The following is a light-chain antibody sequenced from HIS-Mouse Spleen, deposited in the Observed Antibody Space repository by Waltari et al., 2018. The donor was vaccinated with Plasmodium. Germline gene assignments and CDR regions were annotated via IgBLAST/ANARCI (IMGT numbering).Light chain of an antibody. CDR3: QQYDNLPYT. V-gene: IGKV1-33*01. Sequence: DIHMTQSPSSLSASVGDRVTITCQASQDISNYLNWYQQKPGKAPKFLIYDASNLETGVPSRFSGSGSGTDFTFTIRSLQPEDIATYYCQQYDNLPYTFGQGTKLEIK. CDR1: QDISNY. J-gene: IGKJ2*01. CDR2: DAS.